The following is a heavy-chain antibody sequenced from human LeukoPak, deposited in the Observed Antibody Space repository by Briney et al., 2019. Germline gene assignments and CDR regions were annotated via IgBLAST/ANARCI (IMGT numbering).Heavy chain of an antibody. J-gene: IGHJ3*02. CDR2: IYTSGST. CDR3: ARASEIFGVVIIEGAFDI. Sequence: SETLSLTCTVSGGSISSGSYYWSWIRQPAGKGLEWIGRIYTSGSTNYNPSLKSRVTISVDTSKNQFSLKLSSVTAADTAVYYCARASEIFGVVIIEGAFDIWGQGTMVTVSS. D-gene: IGHD3-3*01. V-gene: IGHV4-61*02. CDR1: GGSISSGSYY.